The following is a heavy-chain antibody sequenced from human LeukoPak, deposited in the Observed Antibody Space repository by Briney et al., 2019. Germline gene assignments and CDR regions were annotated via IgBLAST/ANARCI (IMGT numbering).Heavy chain of an antibody. V-gene: IGHV3-11*01. D-gene: IGHD5-12*01. CDR2: ISSSGSTI. J-gene: IGHJ4*02. CDR1: GFPFSDYY. Sequence: GGSLRLSCAASGFPFSDYYMSWIRQAPGKGLEWVSYISSSGSTIYYADSVKGRFTISRDNAKNSLYLQMNSLRAEDTAVYYCARTSWRGYRIYWGQGTLVTVSS. CDR3: ARTSWRGYRIY.